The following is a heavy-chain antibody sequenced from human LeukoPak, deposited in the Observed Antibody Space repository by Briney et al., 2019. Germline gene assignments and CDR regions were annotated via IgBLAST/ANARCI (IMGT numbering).Heavy chain of an antibody. Sequence: GGSLRLSCAASGFTFSSYAMMWLRQAPGKGLEWVSAISGSGGRTLYADSVKGRFTISRDNAKNTLYLQLNSLRAEDTAVYYCARGYSGTYRVDYWGHGTLVTVSS. J-gene: IGHJ4*01. CDR2: ISGSGGRT. CDR1: GFTFSSYA. D-gene: IGHD5-12*01. CDR3: ARGYSGTYRVDY. V-gene: IGHV3-23*01.